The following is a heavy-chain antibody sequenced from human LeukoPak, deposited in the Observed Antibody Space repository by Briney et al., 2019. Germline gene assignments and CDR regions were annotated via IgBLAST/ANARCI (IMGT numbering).Heavy chain of an antibody. D-gene: IGHD2-2*01. V-gene: IGHV4-30-2*01. CDR2: IYHSGST. J-gene: IGHJ3*02. CDR1: GGSISSGGYS. CDR3: ARDFGGPPDIVVVPAATHTCRGAFDI. Sequence: SQTLSLTCAVSGGSISSGGYSWSWIRQPPGKGLEWIGYIYHSGSTYYNPSLKSRVTISVDRSKNQFSLKLSSVTAADTAVYYCARDFGGPPDIVVVPAATHTCRGAFDIWGQGTMVTVSS.